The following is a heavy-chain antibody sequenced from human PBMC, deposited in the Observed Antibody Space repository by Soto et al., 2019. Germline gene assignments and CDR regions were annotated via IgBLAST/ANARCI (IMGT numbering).Heavy chain of an antibody. Sequence: SETLSLTCAVYGGSFSGYYWSWIRQPPGKGLEWIGEINHSGSTNYNPSLKSRVTISVDTSKNQFSLKLSSVTAADTAVYYCAREPLSRDALDIWGQGTMVTVS. J-gene: IGHJ3*02. CDR3: AREPLSRDALDI. V-gene: IGHV4-34*01. CDR1: GGSFSGYY. CDR2: INHSGST.